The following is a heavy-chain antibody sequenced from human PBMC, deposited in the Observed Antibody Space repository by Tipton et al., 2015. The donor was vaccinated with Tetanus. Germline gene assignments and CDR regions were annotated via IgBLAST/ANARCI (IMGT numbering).Heavy chain of an antibody. CDR2: ISYDGSSE. J-gene: IGHJ4*02. CDR1: GFTFSSYG. CDR3: ARGMAEASNCGGDCYSDY. Sequence: SLRLSCTASGFTFSSYGMHWVRQAPGKGLEWVAVISYDGSSEYYADSVKGRFTISRDNSKNTLFLQMNSLRTEDTAVYSCARGMAEASNCGGDCYSDYWGQGTLVTVSS. D-gene: IGHD2-21*02. V-gene: IGHV3-30*03.